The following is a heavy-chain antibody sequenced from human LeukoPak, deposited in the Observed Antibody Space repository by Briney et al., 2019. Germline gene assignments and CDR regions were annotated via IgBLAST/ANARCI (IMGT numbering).Heavy chain of an antibody. V-gene: IGHV3-74*01. CDR1: GFTFKNYC. Sequence: PGGSLRLSCAASGFTFKNYCMYWVRQAPGKGLVWVSRIHSDGNTTKYADSVKGRFTISRDNAKNTLYLQMNSLRAEDTALYYCARGPPMVRGVTIGENLDYMDVWGKGTTVTVSS. D-gene: IGHD3-10*01. CDR2: IHSDGNTT. CDR3: ARGPPMVRGVTIGENLDYMDV. J-gene: IGHJ6*03.